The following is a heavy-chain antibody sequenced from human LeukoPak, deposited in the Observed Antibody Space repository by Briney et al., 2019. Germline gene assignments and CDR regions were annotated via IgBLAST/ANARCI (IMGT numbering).Heavy chain of an antibody. Sequence: SQTLSLTCVVSGGSISNGGYSWNWIRQPPGKGLEWIGYIYYSGSTYYNPSLKSRVTISVDTSKNQFSLKLSSVTAADTAVYYCAREGFGPKIGIDYWGQGTLVTVSS. D-gene: IGHD1-26*01. V-gene: IGHV4-31*11. CDR1: GGSISNGGYS. J-gene: IGHJ4*02. CDR3: AREGFGPKIGIDY. CDR2: IYYSGST.